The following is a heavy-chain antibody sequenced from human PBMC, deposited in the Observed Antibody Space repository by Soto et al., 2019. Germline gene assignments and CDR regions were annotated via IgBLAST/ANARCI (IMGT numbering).Heavy chain of an antibody. J-gene: IGHJ6*02. D-gene: IGHD3-10*01. CDR1: GFTFSSYS. CDR3: ARDLLLWFGELSRDYYYYYGMDV. CDR2: ISSSSSYI. V-gene: IGHV3-21*01. Sequence: GGSLRLSCAASGFTFSSYSMNWVRQAPGKGLEWVSSISSSSSYIYYADSVKGRFTISRDNAKNSLYLQVNSLRAEDTAVYYCARDLLLWFGELSRDYYYYYGMDVWGQGTTVTVSS.